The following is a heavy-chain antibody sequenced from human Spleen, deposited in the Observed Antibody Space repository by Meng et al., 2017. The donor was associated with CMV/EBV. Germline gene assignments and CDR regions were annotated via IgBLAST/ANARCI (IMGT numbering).Heavy chain of an antibody. V-gene: IGHV1-8*02. CDR3: ALTVAAGY. CDR1: GGTFSTYA. Sequence: QVQLVQSGAEAKKPGSSVKVSCKASGGTFSTYAINWVRQATGQGLEWMGWVNPDNGNTGYAQKFQGRVTLTRSTSISTAYMELSSLRSEDTAVYYCALTVAAGYWGQGTLVTVSS. J-gene: IGHJ4*02. D-gene: IGHD6-19*01. CDR2: VNPDNGNT.